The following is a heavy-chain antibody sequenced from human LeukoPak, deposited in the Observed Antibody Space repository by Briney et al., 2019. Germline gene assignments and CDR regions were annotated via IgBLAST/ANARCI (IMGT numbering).Heavy chain of an antibody. J-gene: IGHJ4*02. V-gene: IGHV3-33*01. Sequence: HPGGSLRLSCAASGFTFSSYGMHWVRQAPGKGLEWVAVIWYDGSNKYYADSVKGQFTISRDNSKNTLYLQMNSLRAEDTAVYYCARSLGSGSYPADYWGQGTLVTVSS. D-gene: IGHD3-10*02. CDR2: IWYDGSNK. CDR3: ARSLGSGSYPADY. CDR1: GFTFSSYG.